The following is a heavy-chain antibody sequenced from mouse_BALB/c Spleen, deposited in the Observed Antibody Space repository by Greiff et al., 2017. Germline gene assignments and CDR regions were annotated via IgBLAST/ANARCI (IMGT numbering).Heavy chain of an antibody. CDR3: ARNYGTPLYYFDY. Sequence: EVKLMESGPSLVKPSQTLSLTCSVTGDSITSGYWNWIRKFPGNKLEYMGYISYSGSTYYNPSHKSRISITRDTSKNQYYLQLNSVTTEDTATYYCARNYGTPLYYFDYWGQGTTLTVSS. D-gene: IGHD1-1*01. CDR2: ISYSGST. V-gene: IGHV3-8*02. CDR1: GDSITSGY. J-gene: IGHJ2*01.